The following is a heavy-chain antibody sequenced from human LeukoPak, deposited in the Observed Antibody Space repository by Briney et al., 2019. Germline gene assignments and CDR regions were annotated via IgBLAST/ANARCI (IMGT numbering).Heavy chain of an antibody. D-gene: IGHD3-3*01. J-gene: IGHJ6*03. V-gene: IGHV3-7*01. CDR2: INQDGSEK. CDR3: ARDHGFSYYYYYMDV. Sequence: GGSLRLSCAASGFTFSRYWMSWVRQAPGKGLEWVANINQDGSEKYYVDSVKGRFTISRDNAKNSVYLQMNRLRAEDTAVYYCARDHGFSYYYYYMDVWGKGTMVTVSS. CDR1: GFTFSRYW.